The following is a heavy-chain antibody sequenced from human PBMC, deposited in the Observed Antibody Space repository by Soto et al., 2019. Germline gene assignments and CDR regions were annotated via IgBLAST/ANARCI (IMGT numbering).Heavy chain of an antibody. CDR1: GFAFSNYA. J-gene: IGHJ4*02. CDR2: ISAGGGIT. CDR3: ARDSSSRSSYFDS. Sequence: EVQLLESGGGLVQPGGSLSLSCAASGFAFSNYAMSWVRQAPGKVLEWVSTISAGGGITYYADSVKGRFTISRDTSKNPRYLQINRLRVDDTDVYCWARDSSSRSSYFDSWGQGTLVTVSS. D-gene: IGHD2-15*01. V-gene: IGHV3-23*01.